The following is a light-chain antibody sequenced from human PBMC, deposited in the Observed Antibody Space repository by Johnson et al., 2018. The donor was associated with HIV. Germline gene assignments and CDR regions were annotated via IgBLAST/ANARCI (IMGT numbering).Light chain of an antibody. Sequence: QLVLTQPPSVSAAPGQRVTISCSGSTSNFENYYVSWYQQLPGTAPKLLIYDNNKRHSGIPDRFSASKSGTSANLGITGLQTGDEADYYFGTWDSSLSAGVFGAGTKVTVL. J-gene: IGLJ1*01. CDR3: GTWDSSLSAGV. CDR2: DNN. V-gene: IGLV1-51*01. CDR1: TSNFENYY.